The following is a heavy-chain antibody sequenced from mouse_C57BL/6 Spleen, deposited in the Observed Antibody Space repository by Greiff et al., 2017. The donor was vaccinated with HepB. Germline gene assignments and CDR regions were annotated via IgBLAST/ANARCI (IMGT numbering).Heavy chain of an antibody. V-gene: IGHV1-15*01. J-gene: IGHJ4*01. CDR3: TRRGQYCGRNYAMDY. Sequence: QVQLQQSGAELVRPGASVTLSCKASGYTFTDYEMHWVKQTPVHGLEWIGAIDPETGGTAYNQKFKGKAILTADKSSSTAYMELRSLTSEDSAVYYCTRRGQYCGRNYAMDYWGQGTSVTVSS. CDR1: GYTFTDYE. D-gene: IGHD5-1-1*01. CDR2: IDPETGGT.